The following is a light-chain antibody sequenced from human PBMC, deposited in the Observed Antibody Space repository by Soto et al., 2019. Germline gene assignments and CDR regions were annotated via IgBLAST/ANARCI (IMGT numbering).Light chain of an antibody. CDR1: QSVSSN. J-gene: IGKJ1*01. V-gene: IGKV3D-15*01. CDR2: GAS. Sequence: EIAMTPPSATLSVCPGERAAVSRRASQSVSSNLAWYQQKPGQAPRLLIYGASTGATGIPARFSGSGSGTEFTLTISSLQSEDFAVYYCQQYNNWPKTFGQGTKVDIK. CDR3: QQYNNWPKT.